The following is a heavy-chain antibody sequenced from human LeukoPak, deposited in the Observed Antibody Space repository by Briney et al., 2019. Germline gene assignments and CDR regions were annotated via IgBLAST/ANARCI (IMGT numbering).Heavy chain of an antibody. CDR2: IKSKAYGGTT. CDR3: SRTRSVAGSSIYFDY. D-gene: IGHD6-19*01. Sequence: GGSLRLSCTGSGFTFGDYAMSWFRQAPGKGLEWVSFIKSKAYGGTTEYAASVKGRFTVSRDDSKSIAYLHMNSLKTEDTAVYYCSRTRSVAGSSIYFDYGGQGTLVTVSS. V-gene: IGHV3-49*03. J-gene: IGHJ4*02. CDR1: GFTFGDYA.